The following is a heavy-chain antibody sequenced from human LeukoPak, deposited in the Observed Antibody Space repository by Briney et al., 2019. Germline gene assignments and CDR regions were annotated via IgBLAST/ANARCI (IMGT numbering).Heavy chain of an antibody. CDR2: INHSGST. J-gene: IGHJ3*02. Sequence: KASETLSLTCAVYGGSFSGYYWSWIRQPPGKGLEWIGEINHSGSTNYNPSLKSRVIISLDTSRNQFSLKLNSVTAADTAVYYCAKSNGYGLVDIWGQGTMVTVSS. V-gene: IGHV4-34*01. D-gene: IGHD3-10*01. CDR3: AKSNGYGLVDI. CDR1: GGSFSGYY.